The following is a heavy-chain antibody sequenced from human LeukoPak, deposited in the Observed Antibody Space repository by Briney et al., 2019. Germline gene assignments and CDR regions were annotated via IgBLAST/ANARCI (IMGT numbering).Heavy chain of an antibody. V-gene: IGHV3-23*01. CDR1: GFTFSSYA. Sequence: PSGGSLRLSCAASGFTFSSYAMSWVRQAPGKGLEWVSAISGSGGSTYHADSVKGRFTISRDNSKNTLYLQMNSLRAEDTAVYYFAKLRSIHDYCGQGTLVTVSS. D-gene: IGHD5-12*01. J-gene: IGHJ4*02. CDR2: ISGSGGST. CDR3: AKLRSIHDY.